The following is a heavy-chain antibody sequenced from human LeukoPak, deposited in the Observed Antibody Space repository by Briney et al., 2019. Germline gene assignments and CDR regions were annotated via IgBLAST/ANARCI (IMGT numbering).Heavy chain of an antibody. Sequence: GGSLRLSCAASGFTFSSYSMNWVRQASGKGLEWVSYISSASGSIYYADSVKGRFTISRDNAKNSLFLQMNSLRAEDTAVYYCAKGVHSAIVVARGLEGADYWGQGTLVTVSS. J-gene: IGHJ4*02. CDR3: AKGVHSAIVVARGLEGADY. CDR1: GFTFSSYS. CDR2: ISSASGSI. D-gene: IGHD3-22*01. V-gene: IGHV3-48*04.